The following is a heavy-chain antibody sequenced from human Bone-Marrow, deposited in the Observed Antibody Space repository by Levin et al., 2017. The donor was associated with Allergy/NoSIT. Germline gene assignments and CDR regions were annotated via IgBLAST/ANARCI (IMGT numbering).Heavy chain of an antibody. V-gene: IGHV1-8*01. CDR3: ARAEVYSSSWSYDYYMDV. J-gene: IGHJ6*03. CDR2: MNPNSGNT. D-gene: IGHD6-13*01. CDR1: GYTFTSYD. Sequence: ASVKVSCKASGYTFTSYDINWVRQATGQGLEWMGWMNPNSGNTGYAQKFQGRVTMTRNTSISTAYMELSSLRSEDTAVYYCARAEVYSSSWSYDYYMDVWGKGTTVTVSS.